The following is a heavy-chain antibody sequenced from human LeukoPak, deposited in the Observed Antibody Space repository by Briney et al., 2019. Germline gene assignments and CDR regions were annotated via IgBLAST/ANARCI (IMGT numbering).Heavy chain of an antibody. Sequence: SETLSLTCAVSGGSISSSYYYWGWIRQPPGKGLEWIGSIYYSGSTYYNPSLKSRLTISVDTSKNQFSLKLRSVTAADTAVYYCARDPGSYFDYWGQGTLVTVSS. CDR3: ARDPGSYFDY. CDR1: GGSISSSYYY. V-gene: IGHV4-39*02. CDR2: IYYSGST. J-gene: IGHJ4*02. D-gene: IGHD3-10*01.